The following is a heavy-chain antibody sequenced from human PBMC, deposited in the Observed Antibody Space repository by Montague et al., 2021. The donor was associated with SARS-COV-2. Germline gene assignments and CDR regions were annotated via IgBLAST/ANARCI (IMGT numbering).Heavy chain of an antibody. Sequence: PALVKPTQTLTLTCTFSGFSVSTSGLCVSWIRQPPGKALEWLALIDWDDDTYYSTSLKTRLAISKDTSKNQVVLTMTDMDPVDTGIYYCARIPEYSSGGGPDWYFDLWGRGTLVTVSS. V-gene: IGHV2-70*01. CDR1: GFSVSTSGLC. CDR3: ARIPEYSSGGGPDWYFDL. D-gene: IGHD6-19*01. CDR2: IDWDDDT. J-gene: IGHJ2*01.